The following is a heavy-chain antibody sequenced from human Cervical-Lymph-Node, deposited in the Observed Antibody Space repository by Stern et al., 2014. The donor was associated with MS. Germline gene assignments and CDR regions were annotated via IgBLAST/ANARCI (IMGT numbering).Heavy chain of an antibody. CDR3: AREDWNDMEADYYYGMDV. CDR2: ISSGGGRT. V-gene: IGHV3-21*01. CDR1: GFTFSNYI. Sequence: EVQLEESGGGLVKPGGSLRLSCAASGFTFSNYIMNWVRQAPGKGLEWVASISSGGGRTYYADSVKGRFTISRDNAKNSLYLQMDSLRAEDTAVFYCAREDWNDMEADYYYGMDVWGQGATVTVSS. D-gene: IGHD1-1*01. J-gene: IGHJ6*02.